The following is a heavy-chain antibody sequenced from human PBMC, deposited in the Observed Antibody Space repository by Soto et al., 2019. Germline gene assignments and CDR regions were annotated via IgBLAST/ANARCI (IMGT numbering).Heavy chain of an antibody. Sequence: SVKVSCKASGGTFSSYAISWVRQAPGQGLEWMGGIIPIFGTANYAQKLQGRVTITADESTSTAYMELSSLRSEDTAVYYCARDLWFGELIPGSTGARIGNWFDHWGQGTLVTVSS. CDR3: ARDLWFGELIPGSTGARIGNWFDH. J-gene: IGHJ5*02. D-gene: IGHD3-10*01. V-gene: IGHV1-69*13. CDR2: IIPIFGTA. CDR1: GGTFSSYA.